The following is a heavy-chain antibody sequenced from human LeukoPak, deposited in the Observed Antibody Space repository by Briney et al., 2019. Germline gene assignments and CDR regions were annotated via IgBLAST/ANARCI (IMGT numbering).Heavy chain of an antibody. CDR2: ISSSGSTI. V-gene: IGHV3-48*03. Sequence: GGSLRLSCAASGFTFSSYEMNLVRQAPGKGLEWVSYISSSGSTIYYADSVKGRFTISRDNAKNSLYLQMNSLRAEDTAVYYCARGGYDFWSGYPLDYWGQGTLVTVSS. CDR3: ARGGYDFWSGYPLDY. J-gene: IGHJ4*02. D-gene: IGHD3-3*01. CDR1: GFTFSSYE.